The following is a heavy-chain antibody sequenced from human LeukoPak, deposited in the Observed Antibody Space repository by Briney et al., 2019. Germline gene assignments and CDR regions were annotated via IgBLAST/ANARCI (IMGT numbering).Heavy chain of an antibody. D-gene: IGHD5-24*01. CDR3: ARDSGRGWFDY. CDR1: GGSISSGGYS. V-gene: IGHV4-30-2*01. Sequence: SETLSLTCAVSGGSISSGGYSWSWIRQPPGKGLEWIGYIYHSGSTYYNPSLKSRVTISVDRSKNQFSLKLSSVTAADTAVYYCARDSGRGWFDYWGQGTLVTVSS. J-gene: IGHJ4*02. CDR2: IYHSGST.